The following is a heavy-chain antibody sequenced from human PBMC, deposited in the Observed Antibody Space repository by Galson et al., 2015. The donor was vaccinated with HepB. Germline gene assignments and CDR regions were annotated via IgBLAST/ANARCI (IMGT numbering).Heavy chain of an antibody. CDR1: GGTFSSYA. V-gene: IGHV1-69*04. CDR3: ASRYFDWLLRDAFDI. CDR2: IIPILGIA. J-gene: IGHJ3*02. Sequence: SVKVSCKASGGTFSSYAISWVRQAPGQGLEWMGRIIPILGIANYAQKFQGRVTITADKSTSTAYMELSSLRSEDTAVYYCASRYFDWLLRDAFDIWGQGTMVTVSS. D-gene: IGHD3-9*01.